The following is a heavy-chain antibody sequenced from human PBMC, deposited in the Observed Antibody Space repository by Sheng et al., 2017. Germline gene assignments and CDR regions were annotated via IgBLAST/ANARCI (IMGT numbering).Heavy chain of an antibody. CDR1: GYTFTSYG. CDR2: ISAYNGNT. D-gene: IGHD1-26*01. J-gene: IGHJ3*02. V-gene: IGHV1-18*01. Sequence: QVQLVQSGAEVKKPGASVKVSCKASGYTFTSYGISWVRQAPGQGLEWMGWISAYNGNTNYAQKLQGRVTMTTDTSTSTAYMELRSLRSDDTAVYYCARARRGDGSYWLGAFDIWGQGTMVTVSS. CDR3: ARARRGDGSYWLGAFDI.